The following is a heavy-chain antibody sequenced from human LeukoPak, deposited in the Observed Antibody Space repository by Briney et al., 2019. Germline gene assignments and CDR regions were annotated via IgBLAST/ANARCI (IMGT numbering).Heavy chain of an antibody. CDR1: GFTFSGSA. Sequence: GGSLRLSCAASGFTFSGSAIHWVRQAPGKGLEWVSVISRDGSGTYYADSVKGRFTISRDNSKNTVYLQMNSLEPDDTAVYYCARDAFYSSGTYFDYWDQGTLVTVSS. CDR3: ARDAFYSSGTYFDY. D-gene: IGHD3-10*01. CDR2: ISRDGSGT. J-gene: IGHJ4*02. V-gene: IGHV3-30*04.